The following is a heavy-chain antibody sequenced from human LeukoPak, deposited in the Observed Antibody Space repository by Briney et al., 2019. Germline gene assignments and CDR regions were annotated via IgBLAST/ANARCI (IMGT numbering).Heavy chain of an antibody. J-gene: IGHJ4*02. Sequence: GESLQISCKASGYSFTTYWVAWVRQTPGKGLEWMCVIYPSDSDTRYSPSFKGQVTISADTSITTAYLQWSSLKASDTAMYYCARLGIVGTPSYVDYWGQGTMVTVSS. D-gene: IGHD1-26*01. CDR1: GYSFTTYW. V-gene: IGHV5-51*01. CDR3: ARLGIVGTPSYVDY. CDR2: IYPSDSDT.